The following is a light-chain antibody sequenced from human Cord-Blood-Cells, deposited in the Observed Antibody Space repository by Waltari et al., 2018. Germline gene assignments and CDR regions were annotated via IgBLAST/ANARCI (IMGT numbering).Light chain of an antibody. V-gene: IGLV2-14*01. CDR1: SSDVGGYNY. CDR3: SSYTSSSTYV. J-gene: IGLJ1*01. CDR2: DVS. Sequence: QSALTQPASVSGSPGQSITTSCTGTSSDVGGYNYVSWYQQHPGKAPKRMIYDVSNRPSGVSNRFSGSKSGNTASLTISGLQAEDEADYYCSSYTSSSTYVFGTGTKVTV.